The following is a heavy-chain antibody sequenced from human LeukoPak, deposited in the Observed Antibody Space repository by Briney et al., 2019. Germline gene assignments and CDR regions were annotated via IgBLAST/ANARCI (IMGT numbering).Heavy chain of an antibody. CDR2: ISYSGTT. V-gene: IGHV4-59*12. CDR3: ARGQVDTAFYYFDY. Sequence: PSETLSLTCTVSGGSISNFYWTWIRQSPGKGLEWIGYISYSGTTRYSPSLKSRVTMSLDTSKNQFSLKLSSVTAADTAVYYCARGQVDTAFYYFDYWGQGTLVTVSS. CDR1: GGSISNFY. J-gene: IGHJ4*02. D-gene: IGHD5-18*01.